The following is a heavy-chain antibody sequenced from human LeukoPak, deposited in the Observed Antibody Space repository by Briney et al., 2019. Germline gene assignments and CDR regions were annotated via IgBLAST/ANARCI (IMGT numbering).Heavy chain of an antibody. CDR1: GGSFSGYY. D-gene: IGHD2-2*01. CDR3: ARGGYCSSTSCYSWFDP. V-gene: IGHV4-34*01. CDR2: INHSGST. Sequence: SETLSLTCAVYGGSFSGYYWSWIRQPPGKGLEWIGEINHSGSTNYNPSPKSRVTISVDTSKNQFSLKLSSVTAADTAVYYCARGGYCSSTSCYSWFDPWGQGTLVTVSS. J-gene: IGHJ5*02.